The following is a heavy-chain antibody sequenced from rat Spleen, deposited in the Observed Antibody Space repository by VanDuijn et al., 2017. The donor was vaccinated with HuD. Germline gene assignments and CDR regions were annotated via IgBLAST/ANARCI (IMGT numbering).Heavy chain of an antibody. V-gene: IGHV5-31*01. CDR3: ARSSLGFDY. Sequence: EVQLVESGGGLVQPGRSLKLSCVASGFTFNNYWMTWIRQAPGKGLEWVASISPSGGITDYRDSVKGRFAISRDTAKNTQYLQMDSLRSEDTATYYCARSSLGFDYWGQGVMVTVSS. J-gene: IGHJ2*01. CDR1: GFTFNNYW. CDR2: ISPSGGIT.